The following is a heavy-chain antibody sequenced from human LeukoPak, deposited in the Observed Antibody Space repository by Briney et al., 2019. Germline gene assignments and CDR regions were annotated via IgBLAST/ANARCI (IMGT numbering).Heavy chain of an antibody. V-gene: IGHV3-7*04. CDR2: IKEDGSEKK. CDR3: ARGGYRYEY. CDR1: GFTFSSYW. J-gene: IGHJ4*02. Sequence: GGSLRLSCAASGFTFSSYWMSWVRQAPGKGLEWVANIKEDGSEKKYYEDSVKGRFTISRDNTKKSLYLQMNSLRAEDTAMYYCARGGYRYEYWGQGTLVTVSS. D-gene: IGHD5-12*01.